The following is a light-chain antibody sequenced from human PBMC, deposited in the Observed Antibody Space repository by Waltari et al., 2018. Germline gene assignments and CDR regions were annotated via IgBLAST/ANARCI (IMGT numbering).Light chain of an antibody. CDR2: WAS. CDR1: ESILYYSNNKHY. CDR3: QKYYTTPYT. Sequence: DIVLTQSPDSLAVSLGETATINCKSSESILYYSNNKHYLAWYQQRQGQPPKLLIHWASIRASGVLDRFSGTESGTDFTLTISRLQAEDVALYCCQKYYTTPYTFGQGTKVEIK. V-gene: IGKV4-1*01. J-gene: IGKJ2*01.